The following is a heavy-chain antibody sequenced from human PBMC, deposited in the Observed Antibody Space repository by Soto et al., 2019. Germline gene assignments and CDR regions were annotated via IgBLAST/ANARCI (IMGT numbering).Heavy chain of an antibody. V-gene: IGHV3-53*01. J-gene: IGHJ4*02. CDR3: ARARLLTGTTYFDY. CDR2: IYSGGST. CDR1: GFTVSSNY. D-gene: IGHD1-7*01. Sequence: GGSLRLSCAASGFTVSSNYMSWVRQAPGKGLEWVSVIYSGGSTYYADSVKGRFTISRDNSKNTLYLQMNSLRAEDTAVYYCARARLLTGTTYFDYWGQGTLVTVSS.